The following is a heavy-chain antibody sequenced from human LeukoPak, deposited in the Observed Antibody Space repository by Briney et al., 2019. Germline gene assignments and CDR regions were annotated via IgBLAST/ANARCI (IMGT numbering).Heavy chain of an antibody. V-gene: IGHV1-18*01. CDR3: ARDGWSLGP. Sequence: EASVKVSCKASGYTFASYGVTWVRQAPGQGPEWMAWISVYSGNTEYAQKFQDRVTLTADTSTSTVYMELRSPRSDDTAVYYCARDGWSLGPWGQGTLVTVSS. CDR2: ISVYSGNT. CDR1: GYTFASYG. D-gene: IGHD2-8*01. J-gene: IGHJ5*02.